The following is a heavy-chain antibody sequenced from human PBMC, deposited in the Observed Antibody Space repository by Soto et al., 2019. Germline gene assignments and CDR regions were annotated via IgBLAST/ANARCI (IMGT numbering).Heavy chain of an antibody. CDR3: ARTYSSSWSPFDY. Sequence: SETLSLTCTVSGGSINSYYWSWIRQPPGRGLEWIGYMYYSGSTNYNPSLKSRVTILVDTSKNQFSLKLSSVTAADTAVYYCARTYSSSWSPFDYWGQGTLVTVSS. CDR1: GGSINSYY. J-gene: IGHJ4*02. D-gene: IGHD6-13*01. V-gene: IGHV4-59*12. CDR2: MYYSGST.